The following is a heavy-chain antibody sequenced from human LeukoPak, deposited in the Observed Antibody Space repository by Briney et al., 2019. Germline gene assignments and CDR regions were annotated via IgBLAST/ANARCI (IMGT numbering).Heavy chain of an antibody. CDR3: TTDLRYFDRTGFAFDV. Sequence: GGSLRLSCAASGFTFSSYAMSWVRQAPGKGLEWGGRITSKTDGGTTDYVAPVKGRFTISRDDAKNTLYLQMNSLKTDDTAVYYCTTDLRYFDRTGFAFDVWGQGTLVTVSS. D-gene: IGHD3-9*01. V-gene: IGHV3-15*01. CDR2: ITSKTDGGTT. CDR1: GFTFSSYA. J-gene: IGHJ3*01.